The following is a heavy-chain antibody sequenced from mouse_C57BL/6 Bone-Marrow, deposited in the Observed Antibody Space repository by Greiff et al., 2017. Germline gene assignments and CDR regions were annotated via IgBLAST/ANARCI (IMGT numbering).Heavy chain of an antibody. V-gene: IGHV1-81*01. CDR3: ARSGLSWYFDV. J-gene: IGHJ1*03. CDR1: GYTFTSYG. D-gene: IGHD1-1*02. Sequence: QVQLKQSGAELARPGASVKLSCKASGYTFTSYGISWVKQRTGQGLEWIGEIYPRSGNTYYNEKFKGKATLTADKSSSTAYMELRSLTSEDSAVYFCARSGLSWYFDVWGTGTTVTVSS. CDR2: IYPRSGNT.